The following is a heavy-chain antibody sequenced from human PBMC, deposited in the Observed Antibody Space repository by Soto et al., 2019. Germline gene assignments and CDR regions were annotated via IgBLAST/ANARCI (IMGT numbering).Heavy chain of an antibody. V-gene: IGHV5-51*01. Sequence: PGESLKISCKGSGYSFTSYWIGWVRQMPGKGREWMGIIYPGDSDTRYSPSFQGQVTISADKSISTAYLQWSSLKASDTAMYYCARHLNSHYYDSSGYPSLYYYGMDVWGQGTTVTISS. CDR3: ARHLNSHYYDSSGYPSLYYYGMDV. CDR2: IYPGDSDT. D-gene: IGHD3-22*01. CDR1: GYSFTSYW. J-gene: IGHJ6*02.